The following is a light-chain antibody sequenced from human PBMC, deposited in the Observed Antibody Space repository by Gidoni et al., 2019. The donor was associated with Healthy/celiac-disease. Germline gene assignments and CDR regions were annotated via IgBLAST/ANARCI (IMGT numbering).Light chain of an antibody. V-gene: IGLV1-51*01. J-gene: IGLJ3*02. Sequence: QPVSTQPPSVSAAPGQKVTISCSGSSSNIGNNYVSWYQQLPGTAPKLLIYDNNKRPSGIPGRFSGSQSGTSATLGITGLQTGDEADYYCGTWDSSLSAPSRVFGGGTKLTVL. CDR3: GTWDSSLSAPSRV. CDR1: SSNIGNNY. CDR2: DNN.